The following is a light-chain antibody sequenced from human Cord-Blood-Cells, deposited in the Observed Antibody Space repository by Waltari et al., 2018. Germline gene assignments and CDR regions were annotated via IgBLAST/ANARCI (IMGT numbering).Light chain of an antibody. CDR3: CSYAGSSTYV. Sequence: QSALTQPASVSGSPGQSITISCTGTSSDVGSYNLVSWYQQHPGKAPKLMIYEGSKRPSWVSNRFSGSKSGNTASLTISGLQAEYEADYYCCSYAGSSTYVFGTGTKVTVL. V-gene: IGLV2-23*01. J-gene: IGLJ1*01. CDR2: EGS. CDR1: SSDVGSYNL.